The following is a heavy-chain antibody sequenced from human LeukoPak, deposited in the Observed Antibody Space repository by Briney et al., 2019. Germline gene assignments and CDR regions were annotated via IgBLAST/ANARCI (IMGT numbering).Heavy chain of an antibody. D-gene: IGHD1-26*01. CDR3: TRAGLMGAAHY. CDR2: ISTDVSVT. J-gene: IGHJ4*02. Sequence: GGSLRLSCAASGFTFSIYWMHWVRQAQGKGPVWVSCISTDVSVTSYADSVKGRFTISRDNAKNTLYLQMNSLRVEDTAVYYCTRAGLMGAAHYWGQGTLVTVSS. V-gene: IGHV3-74*01. CDR1: GFTFSIYW.